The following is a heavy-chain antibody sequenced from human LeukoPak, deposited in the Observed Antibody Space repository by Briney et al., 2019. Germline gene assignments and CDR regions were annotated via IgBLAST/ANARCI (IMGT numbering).Heavy chain of an antibody. CDR3: ARHGGVSGTYFPPHHYGMDV. J-gene: IGHJ6*02. V-gene: IGHV4-4*02. Sequence: SETLSLTCTVSGGSISSSNWWTWVRQTPGKGLEWIGEISSQSGSANYGPSLIRRVTISIDKSRNLFSLRLSSVTAADTAVYYCARHGGVSGTYFPPHHYGMDVWGQGTTVTVSS. D-gene: IGHD3-16*01. CDR2: ISSQSGSA. CDR1: GGSISSSNW.